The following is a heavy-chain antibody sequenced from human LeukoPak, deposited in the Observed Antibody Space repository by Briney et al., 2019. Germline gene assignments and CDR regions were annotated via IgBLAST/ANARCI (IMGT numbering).Heavy chain of an antibody. CDR3: TRGLADYCDYSF. V-gene: IGHV3-21*01. D-gene: IGHD4-17*01. CDR1: GFPFNKYK. CDR2: INIWNTST. Sequence: PGGSLRLSCEASGFPFNKYKMDWVRQAPGKGLQWVSSINIWNTSTYYADSVKGRFTISRDDARNSLYLQMNSLTAEDTAVYYCTRGLADYCDYSFWGQGTLVAVSS. J-gene: IGHJ1*01.